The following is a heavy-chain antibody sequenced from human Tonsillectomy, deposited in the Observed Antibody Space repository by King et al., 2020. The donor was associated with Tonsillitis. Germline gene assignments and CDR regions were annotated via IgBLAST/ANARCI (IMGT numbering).Heavy chain of an antibody. CDR1: GFTFSTYS. D-gene: IGHD4-23*01. CDR3: ARAWDYGGNPEVDY. CDR2: ISSGSTYI. V-gene: IGHV3-21*01. J-gene: IGHJ4*02. Sequence: GQLVQSGGGLVKPGGSLRLSCAASGFTFSTYSMNWVRQAPGKGLEWGSSISSGSTYIYYADSLKGRFTISRDNAKNSLYLQMNSLRVEDTAVYYCARAWDYGGNPEVDYWGQGTLVTVSS.